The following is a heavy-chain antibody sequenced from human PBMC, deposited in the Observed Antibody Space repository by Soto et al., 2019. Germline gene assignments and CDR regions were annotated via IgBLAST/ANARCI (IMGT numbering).Heavy chain of an antibody. V-gene: IGHV4-30-2*01. CDR3: ARGGGSDSFDY. J-gene: IGHJ4*02. Sequence: PSDTLYLTCTASGASITYGGYSWSWIRQTPGKGLEWIGYINHLETTFYNPSFESRLTLSIDRAKNQFSLNLNSMSAADRAVYFCARGGGSDSFDYWGQGILVTVSS. CDR1: GASITYGGYS. CDR2: INHLETT. D-gene: IGHD1-26*01.